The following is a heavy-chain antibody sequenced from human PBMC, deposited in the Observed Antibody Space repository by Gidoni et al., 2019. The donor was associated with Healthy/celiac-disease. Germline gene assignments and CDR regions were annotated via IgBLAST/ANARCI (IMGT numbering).Heavy chain of an antibody. CDR3: ARGGGLGGYGDPFDY. Sequence: QLQLQESGSGLVTPSQTLSLTFAVSGGSTSRGGYSWRWIRQPPGKGLEWIGYIYHSGSTYYNPSLKSRVTISVDRSKNQFSLKLSSVTAADTAVYYCARGGGLGGYGDPFDYWGQGTLVTVSS. V-gene: IGHV4-30-2*01. J-gene: IGHJ4*02. D-gene: IGHD4-17*01. CDR1: GGSTSRGGYS. CDR2: IYHSGST.